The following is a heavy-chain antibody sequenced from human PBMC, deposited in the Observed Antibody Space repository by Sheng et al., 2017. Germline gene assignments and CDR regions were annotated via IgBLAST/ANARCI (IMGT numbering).Heavy chain of an antibody. CDR1: GDTFSSYT. CDR2: IIPMIGRA. J-gene: IGHJ5*02. Sequence: QVQLVQSGAEVKKPGSSVKVSCKASGDTFSSYTISWVRQAPGQGLEWMGRIIPMIGRANHAQKFQGRLTITADKSTRTAYMELTSLTSEDSAIYYCARQQELVLSSYYFDPWGQGTLVTVSS. D-gene: IGHD3-10*01. CDR3: ARQQELVLSSYYFDP. V-gene: IGHV1-69*02.